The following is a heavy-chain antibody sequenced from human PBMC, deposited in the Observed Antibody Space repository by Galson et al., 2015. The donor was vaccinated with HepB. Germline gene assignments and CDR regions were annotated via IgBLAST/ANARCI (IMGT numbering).Heavy chain of an antibody. J-gene: IGHJ3*02. CDR2: IYYSGTT. CDR1: GGSISRYS. V-gene: IGHV4-59*08. Sequence: QVQLQESGPGLVKPSETLSLTCTVSGGSISRYSWSWIRQPPGQGLEWIGYIYYSGTTNYNPPRQSRVTISVDTSKNQFSLKLRSVTAADTAVYYCARRQGGWLQSLHGFDIWGQGTMVTVSS. D-gene: IGHD5-24*01. CDR3: ARRQGGWLQSLHGFDI.